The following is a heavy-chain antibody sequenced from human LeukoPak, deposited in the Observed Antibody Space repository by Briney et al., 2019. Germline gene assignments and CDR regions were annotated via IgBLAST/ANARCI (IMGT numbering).Heavy chain of an antibody. V-gene: IGHV4-4*07. Sequence: SETLSLTCTVSDGSISSYYWSWIRQPAGKGLEWIGRFHTSGSTNYNPSLKSRVTMSVDTSKNQFSLKLSSVTAADTAVYSCARDTYYYDSSGYYYFDYWGQGTLVTVSS. J-gene: IGHJ4*02. D-gene: IGHD3-22*01. CDR1: DGSISSYY. CDR3: ARDTYYYDSSGYYYFDY. CDR2: FHTSGST.